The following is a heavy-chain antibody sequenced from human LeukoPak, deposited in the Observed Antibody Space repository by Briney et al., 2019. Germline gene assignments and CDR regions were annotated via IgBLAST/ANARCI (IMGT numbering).Heavy chain of an antibody. Sequence: GGSLRLSCVASGFTFSNSAMHLVRQAPGKGLEWVAIISHDGSNKFYADSVKGRFTISRDNFKNTVYLQMNSLGDDDTAVYYCAKDGSTWHFDLWGRGILVSVSS. CDR2: ISHDGSNK. V-gene: IGHV3-30*18. J-gene: IGHJ2*01. CDR1: GFTFSNSA. CDR3: AKDGSTWHFDL.